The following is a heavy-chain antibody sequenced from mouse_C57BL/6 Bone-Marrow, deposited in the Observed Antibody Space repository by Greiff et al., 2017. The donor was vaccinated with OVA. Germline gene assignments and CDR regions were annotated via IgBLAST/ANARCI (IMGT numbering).Heavy chain of an antibody. CDR2: IYPGDGDT. CDR3: ARDYYSNYWFAY. D-gene: IGHD2-5*01. CDR1: GYAFSSYW. V-gene: IGHV1-80*01. J-gene: IGHJ3*01. Sequence: QVQLQQSGAELVKPGASVKISCKASGYAFSSYWMNWVKQRPGKGLEWIGQIYPGDGDTNYNGKFKGKATLTSDKSSSPAYMQLSSLTAEDSSVYFGARDYYSNYWFAYWGQGTLVTVSA.